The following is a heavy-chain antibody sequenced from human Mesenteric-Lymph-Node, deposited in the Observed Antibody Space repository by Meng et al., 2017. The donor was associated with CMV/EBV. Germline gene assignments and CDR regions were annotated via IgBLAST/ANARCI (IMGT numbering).Heavy chain of an antibody. J-gene: IGHJ6*02. V-gene: IGHV3-30*02. Sequence: GESLKISCAASGFAFSGYGMHWVRQAPGRGLEWVAFIRHDGNNNYYGDSVKGRFTISRDNSKNTLYLQMNSLRAEDTAVYYCAKGLGGFVVVPAAIGGWYYYGMDVWGQGTTVTVSS. CDR1: GFAFSGYG. D-gene: IGHD2-2*01. CDR2: IRHDGNNN. CDR3: AKGLGGFVVVPAAIGGWYYYGMDV.